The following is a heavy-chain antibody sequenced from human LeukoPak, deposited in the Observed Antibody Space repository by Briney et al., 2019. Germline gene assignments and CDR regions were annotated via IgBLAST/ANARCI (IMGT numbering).Heavy chain of an antibody. CDR1: GFTFSDYY. CDR3: ARGLYDSSGYLRYFDY. CDR2: ISSSGSTI. D-gene: IGHD3-22*01. Sequence: GGSLRLSCAASGFTFSDYYMSRIRQAPGKGLEWVSYISSSGSTIYYADSVKGRFTISRDNAKNSLYLQMNSLRAEDTAVYYCARGLYDSSGYLRYFDYWGQGTLVTVSS. V-gene: IGHV3-11*01. J-gene: IGHJ4*02.